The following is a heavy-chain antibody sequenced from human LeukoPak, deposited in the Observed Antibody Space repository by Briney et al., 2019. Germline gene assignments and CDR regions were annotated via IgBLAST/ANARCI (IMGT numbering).Heavy chain of an antibody. CDR1: GGSISSGGYY. D-gene: IGHD1-7*01. CDR2: IYHSGST. Sequence: PSETLSLTCTVSGGSISSGGYYWSWIRQPPGKGLEWIGYIYHSGSTYYNPSLKSRVTISVDRSKNQFSLKLSSVTAADTAVYYCARDEDESELENAFDIWGQGTMVTVSS. V-gene: IGHV4-30-2*01. J-gene: IGHJ3*02. CDR3: ARDEDESELENAFDI.